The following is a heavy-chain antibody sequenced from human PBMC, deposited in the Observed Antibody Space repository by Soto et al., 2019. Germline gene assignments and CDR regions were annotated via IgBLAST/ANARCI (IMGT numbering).Heavy chain of an antibody. V-gene: IGHV4-31*03. Sequence: QVQLQESGPGLVKPSQTLSLTCTVSGGSISSGGYYWSWIRQHPGKGLEWIGYIYYSGSTYYNPSLKSRVTISVDTSKNQFSLKLSSVTAADTAVYYCASFAGIPMITFGGVIVHDAFDIWGQGTMVTVSS. CDR1: GGSISSGGYY. J-gene: IGHJ3*02. D-gene: IGHD3-16*02. CDR2: IYYSGST. CDR3: ASFAGIPMITFGGVIVHDAFDI.